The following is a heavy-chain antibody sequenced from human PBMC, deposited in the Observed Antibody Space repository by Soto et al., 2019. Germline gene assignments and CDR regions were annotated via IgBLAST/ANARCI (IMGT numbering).Heavy chain of an antibody. CDR1: GFTFSSYA. CDR3: ANPGLGYCSSTSCYQYY. CDR2: ISGSGGST. V-gene: IGHV3-23*01. J-gene: IGHJ4*02. D-gene: IGHD2-2*01. Sequence: GGSLRLSCAASGFTFSSYAMSWVRQAPGKGLEWVSAISGSGGSTYYADSVKGRFTISRDNSKNTLYLQMNSLRAEDTAVYYCANPGLGYCSSTSCYQYYWGQGTLVTVSS.